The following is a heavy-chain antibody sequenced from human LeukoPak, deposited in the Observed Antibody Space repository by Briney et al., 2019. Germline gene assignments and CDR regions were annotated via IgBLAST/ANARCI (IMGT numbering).Heavy chain of an antibody. Sequence: SVKVSCKASGGTFSSYAISWVRQAPGQGLEWMGGIIPIFGTANYAQKFQGRVTITADKSTSTAYVELSSLRSEDTAVYYCARSSRSDGYNYFDYWGQGTLVTVSS. D-gene: IGHD5-24*01. V-gene: IGHV1-69*06. J-gene: IGHJ4*02. CDR1: GGTFSSYA. CDR3: ARSSRSDGYNYFDY. CDR2: IIPIFGTA.